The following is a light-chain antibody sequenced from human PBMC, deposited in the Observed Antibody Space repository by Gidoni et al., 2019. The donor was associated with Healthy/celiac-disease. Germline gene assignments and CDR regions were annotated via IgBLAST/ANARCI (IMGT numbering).Light chain of an antibody. J-gene: IGKJ1*01. CDR1: QGISSY. Sequence: DIQLIQSPSFLSASVGDRVTITCRASQGISSYLAWYQQKPGKAPKLLIYAASTLQSGVPSRFSGSGSGTEFTLTISSLQPEDFATYYCQQLNSYPLAFGQGTKVEIK. CDR2: AAS. V-gene: IGKV1-9*01. CDR3: QQLNSYPLA.